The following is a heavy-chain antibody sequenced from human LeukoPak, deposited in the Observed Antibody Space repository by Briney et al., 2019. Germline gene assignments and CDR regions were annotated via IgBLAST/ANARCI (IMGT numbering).Heavy chain of an antibody. CDR2: IYYSGST. J-gene: IGHJ4*02. D-gene: IGHD2-8*01. Sequence: SETLSLTCTVSGGSISSYYWGWIRLPPGKGLEWIGYIYYSGSTNYNPSLKSRVTISVDRSKNQFSLKLSSVTAADTAVYYCARALGHSCTNGVCHYYFDYWGQGTLVTVSS. CDR1: GGSISSYY. CDR3: ARALGHSCTNGVCHYYFDY. V-gene: IGHV4-59*12.